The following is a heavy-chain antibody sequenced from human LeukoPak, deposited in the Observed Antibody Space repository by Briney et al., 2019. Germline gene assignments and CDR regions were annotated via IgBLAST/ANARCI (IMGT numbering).Heavy chain of an antibody. V-gene: IGHV4-59*08. CDR3: ARHVDTNWFDP. J-gene: IGHJ5*02. Sequence: SETLSLTCTVSGGSITTYNWSWIRQPPGKGLEWIGYTHYSGNTNYNPSLKSRVTMSVDTSKNQFSLKLSSVTAADTAVYYCARHVDTNWFDPWGQGTLVTVSS. CDR1: GGSITTYN. D-gene: IGHD3-9*01. CDR2: THYSGNT.